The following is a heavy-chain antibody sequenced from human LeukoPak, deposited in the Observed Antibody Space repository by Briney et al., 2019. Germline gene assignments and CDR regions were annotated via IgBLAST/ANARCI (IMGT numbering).Heavy chain of an antibody. D-gene: IGHD4-17*01. V-gene: IGHV3-23*01. J-gene: IGHJ4*02. CDR3: ARGNGDYRLGSVSADY. CDR1: GFTFSSYA. Sequence: GGSLRLSCAASGFTFSSYAMSWVRQAPGKGLEWVSTITGSGATTYYADSVKGRFTIFRDISKNTLYLYLQMNSLRAEDTAVYYCARGNGDYRLGSVSADYWGQGTLVTVSS. CDR2: ITGSGATT.